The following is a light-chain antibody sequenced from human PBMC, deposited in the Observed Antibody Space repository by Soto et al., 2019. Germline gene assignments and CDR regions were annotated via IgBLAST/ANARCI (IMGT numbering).Light chain of an antibody. Sequence: QSVLTQPPSVSAAPGQRVTISCTGSSSNIGAGYEAHWYQQVPGTAPKLLIYENNNRPSGVPDRFSGSKSGTSASLAITGLPAEDEAEYYCQSYDSSLSGYVFGTGTKVTVL. V-gene: IGLV1-40*01. CDR1: SSNIGAGYE. CDR2: ENN. CDR3: QSYDSSLSGYV. J-gene: IGLJ1*01.